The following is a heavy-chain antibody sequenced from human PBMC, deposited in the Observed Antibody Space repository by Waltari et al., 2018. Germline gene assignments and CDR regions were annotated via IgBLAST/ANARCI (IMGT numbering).Heavy chain of an antibody. Sequence: QVQLQQWGAGLLKPSETLSLTCAVYGGSFSGYYWSWIRQPPGKGLEWIGEINHRGSTIYNPSLKSRVTISVDTSKNQFSLKLSSVTAADTSVYYCAREPRLGLRYSWAFDYWGQGTLVTVSS. CDR2: INHRGST. J-gene: IGHJ4*02. V-gene: IGHV4-34*01. CDR3: AREPRLGLRYSWAFDY. D-gene: IGHD3-9*01. CDR1: GGSFSGYY.